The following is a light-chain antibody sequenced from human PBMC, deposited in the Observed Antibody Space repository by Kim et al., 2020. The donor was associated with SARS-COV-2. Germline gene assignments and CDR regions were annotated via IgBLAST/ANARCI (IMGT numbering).Light chain of an antibody. CDR3: QHYKNWPLT. V-gene: IGKV3-15*01. Sequence: EIVMTQSPATLSVSPGERATLSCRASQSVSSNLAWYQEKPGQAPRLLIYDASTRATGITARFSGSGSGTEFTLTISSLQSEDFAVYYCQHYKNWPLTFGGGTKVEIK. J-gene: IGKJ4*01. CDR2: DAS. CDR1: QSVSSN.